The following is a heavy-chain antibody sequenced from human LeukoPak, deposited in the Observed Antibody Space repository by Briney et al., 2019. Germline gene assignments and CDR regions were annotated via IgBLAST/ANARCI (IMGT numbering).Heavy chain of an antibody. CDR2: INPNSGGT. Sequence: ASVKVSCKASGYTFTGYYMHWVRQAPGQGVEWMGWINPNSGGTNYAQKFQGRVTMTRDTSISTAYMELSRLRSDDTAVYYCARDLDWNYPNSEYYFDYWGQGTLVTVSS. J-gene: IGHJ4*02. V-gene: IGHV1-2*02. D-gene: IGHD1-7*01. CDR1: GYTFTGYY. CDR3: ARDLDWNYPNSEYYFDY.